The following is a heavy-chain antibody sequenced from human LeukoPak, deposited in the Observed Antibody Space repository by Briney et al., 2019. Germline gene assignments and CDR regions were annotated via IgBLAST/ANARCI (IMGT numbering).Heavy chain of an antibody. CDR1: GFTFSSYE. J-gene: IGHJ5*02. CDR2: IQFDGSET. Sequence: GGSLRLSCAASGFTFSSYEMNWVRQAPGKGLEWVAFIQFDGSETYYADSVKGRFAISRDNSKNTLYLQMNTLTVEDTAVYYCAKDRCSRTSCRNLFDPWGQGILVTVSS. D-gene: IGHD2-2*01. V-gene: IGHV3-30*02. CDR3: AKDRCSRTSCRNLFDP.